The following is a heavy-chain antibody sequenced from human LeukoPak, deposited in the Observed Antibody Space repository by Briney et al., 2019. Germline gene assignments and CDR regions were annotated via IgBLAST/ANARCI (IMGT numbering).Heavy chain of an antibody. Sequence: GGSLRLSCAVSGVTVSYNYLSWVRQAPGKGLQCVSVIYSGGSTYYADSVKGRFTTSRDNSKNTLYLQMNSLTAEDTAVYYCAISQVGAAYYFDYWGQGTLVTVSS. CDR2: IYSGGST. CDR3: AISQVGAAYYFDY. V-gene: IGHV3-53*01. CDR1: GVTVSYNY. J-gene: IGHJ4*02. D-gene: IGHD1-26*01.